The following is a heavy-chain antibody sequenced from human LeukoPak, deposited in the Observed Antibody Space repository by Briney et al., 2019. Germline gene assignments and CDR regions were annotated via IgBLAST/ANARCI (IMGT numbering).Heavy chain of an antibody. Sequence: SETLSLTCSISGDSISTTAYYWAWIRQPPGKGLEWIGNIYYSGNTFHSPSLRSRVTISVDTSKNQFSLKLTSVTAADTAVYYCSRLQYTYGSEFDHWGQGTLVTVSS. CDR2: IYYSGNT. J-gene: IGHJ4*02. D-gene: IGHD5-18*01. V-gene: IGHV4-39*01. CDR1: GDSISTTAYY. CDR3: SRLQYTYGSEFDH.